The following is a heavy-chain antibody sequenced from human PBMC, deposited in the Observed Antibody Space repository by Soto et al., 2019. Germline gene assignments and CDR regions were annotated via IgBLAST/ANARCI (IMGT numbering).Heavy chain of an antibody. V-gene: IGHV4-59*01. CDR1: GGSIISSY. D-gene: IGHD3-22*01. CDR3: ARDLGYSFDY. J-gene: IGHJ4*02. CDR2: IYYSGST. Sequence: QVQLQGSGPGLVKPSETLSLTCTVSGGSIISSYWSWIRQPPGKGLEWIGYIYYSGSTNYNPSLKSRVTISVDTSKNQFSLKLSSVTAADTAVYYCARDLGYSFDYWGQGTLVTVSS.